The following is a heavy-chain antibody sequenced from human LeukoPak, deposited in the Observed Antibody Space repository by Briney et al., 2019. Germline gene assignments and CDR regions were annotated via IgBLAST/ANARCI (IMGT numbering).Heavy chain of an antibody. Sequence: GGSLRLSCAASGFTFRSYALHWVRQAPGKGLEWVAVISYDGSNKYYADSVKGRFTISRDNSKNTLYLQMNSLRAEDTAVYYCAKDLRPQYCSSTSCYAPYYYGMDVWGQGTTVTVSS. V-gene: IGHV3-30*04. CDR2: ISYDGSNK. J-gene: IGHJ6*02. CDR1: GFTFRSYA. D-gene: IGHD2-2*01. CDR3: AKDLRPQYCSSTSCYAPYYYGMDV.